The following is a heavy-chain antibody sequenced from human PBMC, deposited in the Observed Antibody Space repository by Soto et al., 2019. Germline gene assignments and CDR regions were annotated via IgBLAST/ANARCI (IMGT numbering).Heavy chain of an antibody. CDR1: GFTFSSYA. CDR3: AKHPGDDSSGYYQGWFDP. J-gene: IGHJ5*02. CDR2: ISGSGGST. V-gene: IGHV3-23*01. D-gene: IGHD3-22*01. Sequence: GSLRLSCAASGFTFSSYAMSWVRQAPGKGLEWVSAISGSGGSTYYADSVKGRFTISRDNSKNTLYLQMNSLRAEDTAVYYCAKHPGDDSSGYYQGWFDPWGQGTLVTVSS.